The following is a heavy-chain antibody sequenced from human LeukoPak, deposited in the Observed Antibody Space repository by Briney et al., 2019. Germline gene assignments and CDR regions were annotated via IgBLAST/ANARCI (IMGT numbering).Heavy chain of an antibody. Sequence: GGSLRLSCAASGFTFNSYSMNSVRQDPGKGLEWVSFISGSNSYIYYADSMKRRFTISRDNAENSLYLQMNSLRAEDTAVYYCARGSGYYYGTGDFDLWGRGTLVTVSS. CDR3: ARGSGYYYGTGDFDL. CDR2: ISGSNSYI. D-gene: IGHD3-10*01. J-gene: IGHJ2*01. V-gene: IGHV3-21*04. CDR1: GFTFNSYS.